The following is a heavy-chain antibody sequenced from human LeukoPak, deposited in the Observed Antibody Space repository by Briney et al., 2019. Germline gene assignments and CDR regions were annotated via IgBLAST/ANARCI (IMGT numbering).Heavy chain of an antibody. J-gene: IGHJ4*02. D-gene: IGHD3-10*01. CDR3: ARGPDGWFGEMVLSGY. V-gene: IGHV1-46*01. CDR1: GYTFSNYY. Sequence: ASVKVSCKASGYTFSNYYLHWVRQAPGQGLEWMGLINPAAGNTYYAQRFQGRVTMTRDTSTSTVYMELSSLRSEDTAVYYCARGPDGWFGEMVLSGYWGQGTLVTVSS. CDR2: INPAAGNT.